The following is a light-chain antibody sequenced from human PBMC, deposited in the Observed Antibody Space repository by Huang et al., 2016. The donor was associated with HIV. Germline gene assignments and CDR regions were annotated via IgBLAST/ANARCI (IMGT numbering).Light chain of an antibody. V-gene: IGKV3-15*01. CDR2: GAS. J-gene: IGKJ2*01. CDR1: QSVSSN. Sequence: EIVMTQSPVTLSVSPGDRATLSCRASQSVSSNLAWYQQKPGQAPRLLIYGASTRATGIPARFSGSGSGTEFTLTISSLQSEDFAVYYCQQYNNWPPMYTFGQGTKLEIK. CDR3: QQYNNWPPMYT.